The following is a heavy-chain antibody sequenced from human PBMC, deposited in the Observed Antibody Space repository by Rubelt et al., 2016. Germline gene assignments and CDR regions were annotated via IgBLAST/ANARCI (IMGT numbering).Heavy chain of an antibody. V-gene: IGHV4-39*07. CDR2: IYYSGST. Sequence: QLQLQESGPGLVKPSETLPLTCTVSGGSISSSSYYWGWIRQPPGKGLEWIGSIYYSGSTYYNPSLMLWVTFSVNTSKNRFRLKLSSVTAAETAVYYCARGLGSGSLFDYYYYMDVWGKGTTVTVSS. D-gene: IGHD3-10*02. CDR3: ARGLGSGSLFDYYYYMDV. CDR1: GGSISSSSYY. J-gene: IGHJ6*03.